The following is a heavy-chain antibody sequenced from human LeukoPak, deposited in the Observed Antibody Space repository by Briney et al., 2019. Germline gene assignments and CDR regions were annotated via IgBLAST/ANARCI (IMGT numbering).Heavy chain of an antibody. D-gene: IGHD2-2*02. CDR1: GFTFSSYS. V-gene: IGHV3-21*04. Sequence: GGSLRLSCAASGFTFSSYSMNWVRQAPGKGLEWVSSIGSSSSYIYYADSVKGRFTISRDNAKNSLYLQMNSLRAEDTALYYCARGDVVVPAATPYYFDYWGQGTLVTVSS. CDR3: ARGDVVVPAATPYYFDY. J-gene: IGHJ4*02. CDR2: IGSSSSYI.